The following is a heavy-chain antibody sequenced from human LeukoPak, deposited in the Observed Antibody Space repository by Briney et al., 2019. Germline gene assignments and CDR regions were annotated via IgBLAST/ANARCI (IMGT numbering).Heavy chain of an antibody. Sequence: ASVKVSCKASGYTFTSYAMNWVRQAPGQGLEWMGWINTNTGNPTYAQGFIGRFVFSLDTSVSTAYLQTSSLKAEDTAVYYCARLTMIVVGNDAFDIWGQGTMVTVSS. J-gene: IGHJ3*02. D-gene: IGHD3-22*01. CDR1: GYTFTSYA. CDR2: INTNTGNP. CDR3: ARLTMIVVGNDAFDI. V-gene: IGHV7-4-1*02.